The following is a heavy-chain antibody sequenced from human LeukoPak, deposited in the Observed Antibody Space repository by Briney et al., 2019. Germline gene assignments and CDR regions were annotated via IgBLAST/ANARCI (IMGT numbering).Heavy chain of an antibody. CDR1: GFTFSSYA. CDR3: AKDTAPYPRENY. Sequence: HPGGSLRLSCAASGFTFSSYAMSWVRQAPGKGLEWVSAISGSGGSTYYADSVKGRFTISRDNSKNTLYLQMNSLRAEDTAVYYCAKDTAPYPRENYWGQGTLVTVSS. D-gene: IGHD5-18*01. CDR2: ISGSGGST. J-gene: IGHJ4*02. V-gene: IGHV3-23*01.